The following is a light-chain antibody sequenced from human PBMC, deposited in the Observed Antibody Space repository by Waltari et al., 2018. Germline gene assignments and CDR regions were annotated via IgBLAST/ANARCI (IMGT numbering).Light chain of an antibody. CDR3: QQYNSYPYT. CDR2: KAS. CDR1: QSVSTW. Sequence: DIQMTQSPSTLSASVGDRVTITCRAGQSVSTWLAWYPQKPGKAPKLLSYKASALESGVPSRFSGSGSGTEFTLTINSLQPDDFATYYCQQYNSYPYTFGQGTKLEIK. V-gene: IGKV1-5*03. J-gene: IGKJ2*01.